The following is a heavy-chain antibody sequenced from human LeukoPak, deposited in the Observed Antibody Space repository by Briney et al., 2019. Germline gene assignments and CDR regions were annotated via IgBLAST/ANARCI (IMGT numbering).Heavy chain of an antibody. V-gene: IGHV3-21*01. D-gene: IGHD2-15*01. CDR3: AREGWDCSGGSCYYYYYMDV. CDR1: GFTFNTYS. Sequence: GGSLRLSCAASGFTFNTYSMNWVRQAPGKGLEWVSSISSSSSYIYYADSVKGRFTISRDNAKNSLYLQMNSLRAEDTAVYYCAREGWDCSGGSCYYYYYMDVWGKGTTVTISS. J-gene: IGHJ6*03. CDR2: ISSSSSYI.